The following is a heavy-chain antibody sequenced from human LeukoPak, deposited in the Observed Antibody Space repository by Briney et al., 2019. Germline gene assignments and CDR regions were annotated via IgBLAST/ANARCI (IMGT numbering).Heavy chain of an antibody. CDR2: IYYSGST. V-gene: IGHV4-39*01. CDR3: AACTNIVVVVAATPWFDP. J-gene: IGHJ5*02. CDR1: GGSISSSSYY. Sequence: SETLSLTCTVSGGSISSSSYYWGWIRQPPGTGLEWIGSIYYSGSTYYNPSLKSRVTISVDTSKNQFSLKLSSVTAADTAVYYCAACTNIVVVVAATPWFDPWGQGTLVTVSS. D-gene: IGHD2-15*01.